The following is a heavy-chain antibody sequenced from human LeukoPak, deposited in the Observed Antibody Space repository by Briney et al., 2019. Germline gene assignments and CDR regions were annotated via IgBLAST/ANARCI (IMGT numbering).Heavy chain of an antibody. D-gene: IGHD4-17*01. V-gene: IGHV3-9*01. CDR1: GFTFSNNW. Sequence: GGSLRLSCAASGFTFSNNWMHWVRQAPGKGLEWVSGINWNSGSIGYADSVKGRFTISRDNAKNSLYLQMNSLRAEDTALYYCTKVGGVTSGPFDYWGQGTLVTVSS. CDR2: INWNSGSI. J-gene: IGHJ4*02. CDR3: TKVGGVTSGPFDY.